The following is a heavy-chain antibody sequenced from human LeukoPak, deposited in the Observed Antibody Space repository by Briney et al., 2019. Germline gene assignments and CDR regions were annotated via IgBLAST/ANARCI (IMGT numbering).Heavy chain of an antibody. CDR3: ARVGRTGSGSYYSYFDY. Sequence: ASETLSLTCTVSGGSISSYYWSWIRQPAGKGLERIGRIYTSGSTNYNPSLKSRVTMSVDTSKNQFSLKLSSVTAADTAVYYCARVGRTGSGSYYSYFDYWGQGTLVTVSS. CDR1: GGSISSYY. CDR2: IYTSGST. D-gene: IGHD3-10*01. J-gene: IGHJ4*02. V-gene: IGHV4-4*07.